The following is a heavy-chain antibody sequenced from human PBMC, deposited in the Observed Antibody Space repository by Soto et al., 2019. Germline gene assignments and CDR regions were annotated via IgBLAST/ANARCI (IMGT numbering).Heavy chain of an antibody. CDR1: GFTLNNYW. Sequence: GGSLRLSCEASGFTLNNYWMQWVRQAPGKGLVWVSFISSDGTTTYYADSVKGRFTVSRDNAKNTLSLQMNSLRAEDTAVYYCVRDGRNYYGMDVWGQGTTVTVPS. CDR3: VRDGRNYYGMDV. CDR2: ISSDGTTT. J-gene: IGHJ6*02. V-gene: IGHV3-74*01.